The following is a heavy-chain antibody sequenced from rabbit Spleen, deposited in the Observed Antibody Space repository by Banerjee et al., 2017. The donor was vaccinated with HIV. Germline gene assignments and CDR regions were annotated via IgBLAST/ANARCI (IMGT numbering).Heavy chain of an antibody. D-gene: IGHD4-1*01. CDR3: ARAIVPWLGLTRLDL. CDR2: INAVTGRA. Sequence: QEQLEESGGGLVKPEGSLTLTCKASGFTFSEKAVMCWVRQAPGKGLEWIACINAVTGRAVYATWAIGRFTISKTSSTTVTLQMTSLTVADTATYFCARAIVPWLGLTRLDLWGPGTLVTVS. J-gene: IGHJ3*01. V-gene: IGHV1S45*01. CDR1: GFTFSEKAV.